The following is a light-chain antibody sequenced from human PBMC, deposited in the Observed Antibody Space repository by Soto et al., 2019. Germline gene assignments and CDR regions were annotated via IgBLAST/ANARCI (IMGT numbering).Light chain of an antibody. CDR3: QQRSNWYT. CDR1: QSVSSY. J-gene: IGKJ2*01. Sequence: EIVLTQSPATLSLSPGERATLSCRASQSVSSYLAGYQQKPGQAPRLLIYDASNRATGIPARFSGSGSGTDFTLTISSLEPEDFAVYYCQQRSNWYTFGQGTKLEIK. V-gene: IGKV3-11*01. CDR2: DAS.